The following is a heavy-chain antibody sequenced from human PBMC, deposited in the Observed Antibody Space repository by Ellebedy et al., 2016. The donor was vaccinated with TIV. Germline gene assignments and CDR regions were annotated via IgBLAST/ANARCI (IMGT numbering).Heavy chain of an antibody. CDR2: IYYTGVT. J-gene: IGHJ4*02. Sequence: SETLSLXXTVSGGSISSHYWTWIRQPPGKGLEWIGNIYYTGVTNYNPSLKSRVTMTMDTSKSHFSLKLSSVTAADTAVYYCARGSITVALDYWGQGTLVTVSS. CDR3: ARGSITVALDY. V-gene: IGHV4-59*11. CDR1: GGSISSHY. D-gene: IGHD6-19*01.